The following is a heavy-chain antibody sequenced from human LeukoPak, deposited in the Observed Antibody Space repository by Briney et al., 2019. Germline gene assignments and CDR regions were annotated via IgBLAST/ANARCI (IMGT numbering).Heavy chain of an antibody. CDR1: GYTFTSYD. Sequence: GASVKVSCKVSGYTFTSYDINWVRQATGQGLEWMGWMNPNSGNTGYAQKFQGRVTMTRNTSISTAYMELSSLRSEDTAVYYCARAVRRYDSSGYTRTYYYYMDVWGKGTTVTVSS. V-gene: IGHV1-8*01. CDR3: ARAVRRYDSSGYTRTYYYYMDV. D-gene: IGHD3-22*01. J-gene: IGHJ6*03. CDR2: MNPNSGNT.